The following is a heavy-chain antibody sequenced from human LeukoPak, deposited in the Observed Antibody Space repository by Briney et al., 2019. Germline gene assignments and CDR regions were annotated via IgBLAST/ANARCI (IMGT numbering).Heavy chain of an antibody. V-gene: IGHV3-23*01. CDR3: AKDGLVGATDWFDC. D-gene: IGHD1-26*01. CDR1: GFMFSSHA. CDR2: FSASGGNT. Sequence: GGSLRLSCVASGFMFSSHAMSWVRQAPGKGLEWVSTFSASGGNTYYADSVKGRFTISRDISKNTLYLQLTSLRADDTAVYYCAKDGLVGATDWFDCWGQGTLVTVSS. J-gene: IGHJ4*02.